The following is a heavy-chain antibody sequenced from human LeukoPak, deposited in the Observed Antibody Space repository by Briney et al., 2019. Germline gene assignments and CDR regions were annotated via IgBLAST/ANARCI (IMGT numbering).Heavy chain of an antibody. CDR1: GFTFSSYA. Sequence: GGSLRLSCAASGFTFSSYAMSWVRQAPGKGLEWISYISSSGGSTYSADSVKGRFTISRDNSESTLYLQMSSLRAEDTAVYYCARGVYWGQGTLVTVSS. CDR2: ISSSGGST. J-gene: IGHJ4*02. V-gene: IGHV3-23*01. CDR3: ARGVY.